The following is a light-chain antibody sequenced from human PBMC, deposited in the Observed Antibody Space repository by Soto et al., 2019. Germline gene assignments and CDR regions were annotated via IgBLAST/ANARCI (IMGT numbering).Light chain of an antibody. Sequence: EIVLTQSPATLSVSTGEGATLSCRASQSISSNLAWYQQKPGQAPRLLIYDAYNRATGIPPRFSGSGSGTDFTLTISSLEPEDSAVYYCQQRHMWPITFGQGTRLEIK. CDR3: QQRHMWPIT. V-gene: IGKV3-11*01. J-gene: IGKJ5*01. CDR1: QSISSN. CDR2: DAY.